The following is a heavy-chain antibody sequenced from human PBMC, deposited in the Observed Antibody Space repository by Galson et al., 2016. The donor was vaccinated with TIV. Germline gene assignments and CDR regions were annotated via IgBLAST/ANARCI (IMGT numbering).Heavy chain of an antibody. D-gene: IGHD5-18*01. V-gene: IGHV1-69*01. J-gene: IGHJ6*02. Sequence: SCKASGGTFSSFVVTWVRQAPGQGLEWMGGIIPLFGEAHYAQKFQGRVTISADESTSTAYMELRSLRSGDTAVYYFAKCRNTAMDTYYYYYGLDVWGQGTAVTVSS. CDR1: GGTFSSFV. CDR2: IIPLFGEA. CDR3: AKCRNTAMDTYYYYYGLDV.